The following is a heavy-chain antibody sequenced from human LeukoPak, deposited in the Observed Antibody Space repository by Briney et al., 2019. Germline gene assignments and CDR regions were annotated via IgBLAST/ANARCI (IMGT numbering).Heavy chain of an antibody. CDR1: GGSISSSSYY. CDR2: IYYSGST. J-gene: IGHJ4*02. CDR3: ARRTLGNSGHG. V-gene: IGHV4-39*01. Sequence: PSETLSLTCTVSGGSISSSSYYWGWIRQPPGKGLEWIGSIYYSGSTYYNPSLKSRVTISVDTSKNQFSLKLSSVTAAGTAVYYCARRTLGNSGHGWGQGTLVTVSS. D-gene: IGHD4-23*01.